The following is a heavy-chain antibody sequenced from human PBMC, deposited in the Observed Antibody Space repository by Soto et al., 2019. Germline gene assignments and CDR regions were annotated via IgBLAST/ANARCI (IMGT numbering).Heavy chain of an antibody. CDR3: ARDGKYSGSSRLGWFDP. Sequence: GGSLRLSCEASGFTFNSYAMHWVRQAPGKGLEWVAVISYDGTNKYFADSVKGRFTISRDNSKNTLFLQINSLRAEDSAVYYCARDGKYSGSSRLGWFDPWGQGTLVTVSS. D-gene: IGHD1-26*01. J-gene: IGHJ5*02. V-gene: IGHV3-30-3*01. CDR1: GFTFNSYA. CDR2: ISYDGTNK.